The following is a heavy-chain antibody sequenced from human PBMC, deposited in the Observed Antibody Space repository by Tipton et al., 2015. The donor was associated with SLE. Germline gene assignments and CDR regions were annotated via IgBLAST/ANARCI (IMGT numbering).Heavy chain of an antibody. V-gene: IGHV7-4-1*02. CDR3: ASSRTFDI. CDR1: GFTFINYG. CDR2: INTNTGNP. D-gene: IGHD1-14*01. J-gene: IGHJ3*02. Sequence: QVQLGQSGAEVKKPGASVKVSCKASGFTFINYGISWVRQAPGQGLEWKGWINTNTGNPTYAQGFTGRFVFSLDTSVSTAYLQISSLKAEDTAVYYCASSRTFDIWGQGTMVTVSS.